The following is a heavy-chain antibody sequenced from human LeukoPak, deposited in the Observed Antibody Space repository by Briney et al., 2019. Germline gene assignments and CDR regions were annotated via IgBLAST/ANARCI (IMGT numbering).Heavy chain of an antibody. CDR2: ISYDGSNK. D-gene: IGHD5-18*01. Sequence: GGSLRPSCAASGFTFSSYGMHWVRQAQGKGLEWVAVISYDGSNKYYADSVKGRFTISRDNSKNTLDLQMNSLRAEDTAVYYCARTEDTAMVKGFYGMDVWGQGTTVTVSS. V-gene: IGHV3-30*03. CDR3: ARTEDTAMVKGFYGMDV. J-gene: IGHJ6*02. CDR1: GFTFSSYG.